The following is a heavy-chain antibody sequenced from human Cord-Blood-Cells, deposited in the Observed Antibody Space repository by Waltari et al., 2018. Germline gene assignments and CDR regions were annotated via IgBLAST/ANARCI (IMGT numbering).Heavy chain of an antibody. J-gene: IGHJ4*02. V-gene: IGHV3-7*01. CDR3: AREGVVGATSSDY. Sequence: EVQLVESGGGLVQPGGSLRRSCQASGLPFSSDWMRWVRQAPGKGLEWVANKKKDGSEKYYVDSVKGRFTISRDNAKNSLYLQMNSLRAEDTAVYYCAREGVVGATSSDYWGQGTLVTVSS. CDR1: GLPFSSDW. CDR2: KKKDGSEK. D-gene: IGHD1-26*01.